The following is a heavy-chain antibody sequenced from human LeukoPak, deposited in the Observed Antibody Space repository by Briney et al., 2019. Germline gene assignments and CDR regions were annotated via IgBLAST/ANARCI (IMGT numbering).Heavy chain of an antibody. CDR3: ARVRLGVGLDAFDI. D-gene: IGHD3-10*01. J-gene: IGHJ3*02. CDR1: GGSISSYY. Sequence: PSETLSLTCTVSGGSISSYYWSWIRQPAGKGLEWIGRIYTSGSTNYNPSLKSRVTMSVDTSKNQFSLKLSSVTAADTAVYYCARVRLGVGLDAFDIWGQGTMVTVSS. CDR2: IYTSGST. V-gene: IGHV4-4*07.